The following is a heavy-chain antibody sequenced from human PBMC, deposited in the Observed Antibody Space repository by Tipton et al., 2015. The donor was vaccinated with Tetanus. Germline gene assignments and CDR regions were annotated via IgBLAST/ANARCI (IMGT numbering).Heavy chain of an antibody. CDR2: IKQDGSEK. CDR3: ARARVAVAGTRFDY. V-gene: IGHV3-7*01. D-gene: IGHD6-19*01. Sequence: SLRLSCAASGFTFSSYWMSWVRQAPGKGLEWVANIKQDGSEKYYVDSVKGRFTISRDNAENSLYLQMNSLRAEDTAVYYCARARVAVAGTRFDYWGQGTLVTVSS. J-gene: IGHJ4*02. CDR1: GFTFSSYW.